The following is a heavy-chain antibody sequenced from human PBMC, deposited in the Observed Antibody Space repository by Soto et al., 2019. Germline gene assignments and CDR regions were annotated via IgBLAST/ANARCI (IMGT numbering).Heavy chain of an antibody. J-gene: IGHJ4*02. D-gene: IGHD6-6*01. CDR2: INPNSGGT. CDR1: GYTFTGYY. Sequence: ASVKVSCKASGYTFTGYYMHWVRQAPGQGLEWMGWINPNSGGTNYAQKFQGWVTMTRDTSISTAYMELSRLRSDDTAVYYCATGAYSSSCPAYWGQGTLVTVSS. CDR3: ATGAYSSSCPAY. V-gene: IGHV1-2*04.